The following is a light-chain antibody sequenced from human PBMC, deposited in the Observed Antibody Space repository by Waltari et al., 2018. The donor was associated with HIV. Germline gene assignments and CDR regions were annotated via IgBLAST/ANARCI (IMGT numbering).Light chain of an antibody. CDR2: DVN. CDR1: SSDIGGYNS. Sequence: QSALTPPPPASGPPGQSVTISCPGTSSDIGGYNSVPWYQQHPGKAPKPMIFDVNKRPSGVPDRFSCSKSCNTASLTVSGLQAEDESVYYCSSYAGSNSLVFGGGTKLTVL. V-gene: IGLV2-8*01. CDR3: SSYAGSNSLV. J-gene: IGLJ2*01.